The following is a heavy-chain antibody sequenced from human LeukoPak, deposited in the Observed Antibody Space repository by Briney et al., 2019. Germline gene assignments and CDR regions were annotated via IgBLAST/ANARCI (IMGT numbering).Heavy chain of an antibody. CDR1: GFAFSTYG. Sequence: GSLRLSCAASGFAFSTYGMHWVRQAPGKGLEWVAFIRYDGSDKYYADSVKGQFTISRDNSKNTLYLQMNSLRVEDTAVYYCAKDRIAVAGNYYYYYMDVWGKGTTVTISS. CDR2: IRYDGSDK. CDR3: AKDRIAVAGNYYYYYMDV. D-gene: IGHD6-19*01. V-gene: IGHV3-30*02. J-gene: IGHJ6*03.